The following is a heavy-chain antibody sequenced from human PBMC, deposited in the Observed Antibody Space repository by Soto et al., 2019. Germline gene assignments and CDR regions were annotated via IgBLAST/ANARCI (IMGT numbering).Heavy chain of an antibody. D-gene: IGHD3-9*01. V-gene: IGHV3-30*18. CDR3: AKDSAAPLTYDILTGYLDY. J-gene: IGHJ4*02. Sequence: GGSLRLSCAASGFTFSSYGMHWVRQAPGKGLEWVAVISYDGSNKYYADSVKDRFTISRDNSKNTLYLQMNSLRAEDTAVYYCAKDSAAPLTYDILTGYLDYWGQGTLVTVSS. CDR2: ISYDGSNK. CDR1: GFTFSSYG.